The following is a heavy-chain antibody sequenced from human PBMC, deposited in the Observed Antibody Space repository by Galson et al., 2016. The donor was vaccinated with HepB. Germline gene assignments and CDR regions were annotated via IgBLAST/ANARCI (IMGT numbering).Heavy chain of an antibody. CDR2: ISVNGDRT. Sequence: SLRLSCAASGFTFSNYVMTWVRQAPGKGLEWVSAISVNGDRTYYADSLKGRFTISRDNSKNTLYLEMNSLRAEDTAVYYCAKDSSAYGWYFDYWGQGTLVTVSS. CDR1: GFTFSNYV. CDR3: AKDSSAYGWYFDY. V-gene: IGHV3-23*01. D-gene: IGHD3-22*01. J-gene: IGHJ4*02.